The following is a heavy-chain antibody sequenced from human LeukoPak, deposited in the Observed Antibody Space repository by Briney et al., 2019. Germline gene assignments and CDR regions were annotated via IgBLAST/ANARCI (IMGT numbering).Heavy chain of an antibody. D-gene: IGHD3-10*01. Sequence: PGRSLRLSCAASGFTISSYGMHWVRQAPGKGLEWVAVIWYDGSNKYYADSVKGRFTISRDNSKNTLYLQMNSLRAEDTAVYYCARDRSGSGLYGMDVWGKGTTVTVSS. CDR2: IWYDGSNK. J-gene: IGHJ6*04. CDR1: GFTISSYG. CDR3: ARDRSGSGLYGMDV. V-gene: IGHV3-33*01.